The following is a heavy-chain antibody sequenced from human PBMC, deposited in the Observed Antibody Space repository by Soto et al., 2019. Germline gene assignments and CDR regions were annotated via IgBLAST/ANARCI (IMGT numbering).Heavy chain of an antibody. V-gene: IGHV1-8*01. CDR1: GYTFSDHD. CDR2: MNPNSGDT. D-gene: IGHD1-7*01. Sequence: QVQLVQSGAEVKKPGASVKVSCKASGYTFSDHDINWVRQASGQGPEWLGWMNPNSGDTGYAQNLQGRVTMTRDTSRRTAYMELSSLRSEDTAVYYCWRRGGNWNYDYFDYWGQGTLVTVSS. CDR3: WRRGGNWNYDYFDY. J-gene: IGHJ4*02.